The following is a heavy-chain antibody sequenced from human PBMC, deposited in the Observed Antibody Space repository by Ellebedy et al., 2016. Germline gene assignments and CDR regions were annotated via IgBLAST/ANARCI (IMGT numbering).Heavy chain of an antibody. Sequence: SETLSLTXTVSGGSISSYYWSWIRQPAGKGLEWIGRIYTSGSTNYNPSLKSRVTMSVDTSKNQFSLKLSSVTAADTAVYYCARWADIVVVPAAMSDAFDIWGQGTMVTVSS. V-gene: IGHV4-4*07. CDR2: IYTSGST. CDR1: GGSISSYY. D-gene: IGHD2-2*01. J-gene: IGHJ3*02. CDR3: ARWADIVVVPAAMSDAFDI.